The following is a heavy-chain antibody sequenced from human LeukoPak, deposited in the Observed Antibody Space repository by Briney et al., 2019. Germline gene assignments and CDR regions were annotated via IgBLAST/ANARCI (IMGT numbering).Heavy chain of an antibody. D-gene: IGHD3-22*01. Sequence: PSETLSLTCTVSGGSISSGSYYWSWIRQPAGKGLEWIGRIYTSGSTNYNPSLKSRVTISVDTSKNQFSLKLSSVTAADTAVYYCARLVVINGPSLDYWGQGTLVTVSS. CDR1: GGSISSGSYY. J-gene: IGHJ4*02. V-gene: IGHV4-61*02. CDR3: ARLVVINGPSLDY. CDR2: IYTSGST.